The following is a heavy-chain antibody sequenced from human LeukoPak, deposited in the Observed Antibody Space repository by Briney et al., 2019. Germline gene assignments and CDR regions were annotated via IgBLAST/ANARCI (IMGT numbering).Heavy chain of an antibody. V-gene: IGHV4-4*07. CDR3: ARSKGIAAAGSYYYYYGMDV. D-gene: IGHD6-13*01. J-gene: IGHJ6*02. Sequence: SETLSLTRTVSGGSISSYYWSWIRQPAGKGLEWIGRIYTSGSTNYNPSLKSRVTMSVDTSKNQFSLKLSSVTAADTAVYYCARSKGIAAAGSYYYYYGMDVWGQGTTVTVSS. CDR1: GGSISSYY. CDR2: IYTSGST.